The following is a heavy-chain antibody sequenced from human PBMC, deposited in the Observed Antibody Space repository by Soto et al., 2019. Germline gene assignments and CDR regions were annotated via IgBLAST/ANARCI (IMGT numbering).Heavy chain of an antibody. J-gene: IGHJ6*02. V-gene: IGHV3-23*01. CDR2: ISGSGGST. D-gene: IGHD1-26*01. CDR3: ATYSGNYERYGVYYGMDV. CDR1: GFTFSTYS. Sequence: GGSLRLSCAASGFTFSTYSMNWVRQAPGKGLERVSSISGSGGSTYYADSVKGRFTISRDNSKNTLYPQMNSLRAEDTAVYYCATYSGNYERYGVYYGMDVWGQGTTVTVSS.